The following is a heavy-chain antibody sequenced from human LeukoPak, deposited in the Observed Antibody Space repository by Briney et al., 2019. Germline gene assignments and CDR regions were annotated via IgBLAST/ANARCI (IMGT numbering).Heavy chain of an antibody. Sequence: HSGGSLRLSCAASGLIVSSNYMSWVRQAPGKGLEWVSMIYRDGNTNYADSVKGRFTISRGNSKNTLSLQMNSLRAEDTAVYYCACSGPYSNGGVMTDYWGQGTLVTVSS. CDR1: GLIVSSNY. CDR2: IYRDGNT. CDR3: ACSGPYSNGGVMTDY. J-gene: IGHJ4*02. V-gene: IGHV3-66*01. D-gene: IGHD6-19*01.